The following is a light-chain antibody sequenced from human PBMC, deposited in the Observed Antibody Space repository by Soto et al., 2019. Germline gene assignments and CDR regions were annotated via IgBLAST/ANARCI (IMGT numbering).Light chain of an antibody. CDR2: GAS. Sequence: EIVLTQSPGTLSLSPGERATLSCRASQSINSRYLAWYQQKPGQAPRLLIYGASSRATGIPDRFSSSGSGTAFTLTISRLEPEDFAVYYCQQFGSSPGFTFGPGTKVDIK. V-gene: IGKV3-20*01. CDR3: QQFGSSPGFT. CDR1: QSINSRY. J-gene: IGKJ3*01.